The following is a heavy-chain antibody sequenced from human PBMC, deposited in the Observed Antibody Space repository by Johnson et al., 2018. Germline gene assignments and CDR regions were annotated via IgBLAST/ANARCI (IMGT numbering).Heavy chain of an antibody. D-gene: IGHD3-3*01. J-gene: IGHJ1*01. CDR3: AKYDHAVLTFAEYFQH. Sequence: VQLVQSGGGLVQPGGSLRLSCAASGFTFSHYAMSWVRQAPGKGLEWVAGISGSGGTSFYADSLRGRVTVSRDKSKNTLFLHVHCLRDEDTALYYCAKYDHAVLTFAEYFQHWGQGTLLTVSS. CDR2: ISGSGGTS. V-gene: IGHV3-23*04. CDR1: GFTFSHYA.